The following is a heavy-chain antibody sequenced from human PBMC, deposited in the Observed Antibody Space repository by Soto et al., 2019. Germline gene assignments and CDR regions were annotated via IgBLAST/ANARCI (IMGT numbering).Heavy chain of an antibody. V-gene: IGHV3-30-3*01. CDR2: ISSDGSKW. CDR1: GFTFGSYA. J-gene: IGHJ4*02. CDR3: ARGDIVVLTLGYLDS. Sequence: GGSRRLSWAGSGFTFGSYAMHWVRQTPGKGLEWVSSISSDGSKWFYADSVKGRFTLSRDNSKSRLYLEMKALTSEDTAIYYCARGDIVVLTLGYLDSGGQGTLVTVSS. D-gene: IGHD2-21*02.